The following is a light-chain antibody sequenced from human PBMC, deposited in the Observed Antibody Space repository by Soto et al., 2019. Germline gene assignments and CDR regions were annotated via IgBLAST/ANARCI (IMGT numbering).Light chain of an antibody. J-gene: IGKJ3*01. CDR3: QKYNSVPFT. Sequence: DIQMTQSPCSLSASVGDRVTITCRASQDISNYLAWFQQRPGKVPDLLIYAASTLQSGVPSRFSGSGSGTDFTLTITSLQPDDVATYYCQKYNSVPFTLGPGTRVDIE. CDR2: AAS. CDR1: QDISNY. V-gene: IGKV1-27*01.